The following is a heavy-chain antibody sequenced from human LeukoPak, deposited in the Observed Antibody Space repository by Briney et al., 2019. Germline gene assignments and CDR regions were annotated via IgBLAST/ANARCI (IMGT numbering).Heavy chain of an antibody. D-gene: IGHD2-21*01. CDR3: ASGFGDSASLTKIFDY. CDR1: GYTFTGYY. J-gene: IGHJ4*02. V-gene: IGHV1-2*02. Sequence: ASVKVSFKASGYTFTGYYMHWVRQAPGQGLEWMGGINPNSGGTNYAQKFQGRVTMTRDTSISTAYMEVSSLRSDDTAVYYCASGFGDSASLTKIFDYWGQGTLVTVSP. CDR2: INPNSGGT.